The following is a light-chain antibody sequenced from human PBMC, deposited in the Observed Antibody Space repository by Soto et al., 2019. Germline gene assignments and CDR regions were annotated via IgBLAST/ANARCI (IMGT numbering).Light chain of an antibody. CDR3: QQYGSSGT. Sequence: EVVLTQSPGTLSLSRAERXNLSCRASQSVRNNYLAWYQQKPGQAPRFLMYATSNRATGIPDRFSGSGSGTDFTLTISRLEPEDFAVYYCQQYGSSGTFGQGTKVDIK. CDR2: ATS. J-gene: IGKJ1*01. V-gene: IGKV3-20*01. CDR1: QSVRNNY.